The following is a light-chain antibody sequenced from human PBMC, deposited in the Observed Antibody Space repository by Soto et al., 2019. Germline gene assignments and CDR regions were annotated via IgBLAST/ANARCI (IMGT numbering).Light chain of an antibody. Sequence: NFMLTQPHSVSESPGRTVTISCTRTSGSIAAHFVQWYQQRPGRAPRTIIYEHDQRPSGVPDRLSGSVDSSSNSASLTISGLQTEDEADYFCQSYDSGPSFVFGTGTKLTVL. J-gene: IGLJ1*01. CDR1: SGSIAAHF. V-gene: IGLV6-57*04. CDR3: QSYDSGPSFV. CDR2: EHD.